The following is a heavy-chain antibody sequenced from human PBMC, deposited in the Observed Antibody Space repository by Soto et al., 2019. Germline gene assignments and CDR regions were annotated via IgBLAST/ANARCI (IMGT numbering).Heavy chain of an antibody. CDR2: IDPSDSYT. J-gene: IGHJ6*02. V-gene: IGHV5-10-1*01. CDR1: GCSLTSYW. D-gene: IGHD2-8*02. Sequence: GESLKISCKGSGCSLTSYWISWVRQMPGKGLEGVGRIDPSDSYTNYRPSFQGHVTISADKSISTAYLQWSSLKASDTAMYYCARQVLGAYSYYGIDVWGQGTKVTVSS. CDR3: ARQVLGAYSYYGIDV.